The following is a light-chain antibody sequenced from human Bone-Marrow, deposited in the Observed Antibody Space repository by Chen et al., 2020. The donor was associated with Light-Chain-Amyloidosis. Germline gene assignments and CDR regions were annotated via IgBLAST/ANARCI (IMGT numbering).Light chain of an antibody. J-gene: IGLJ3*02. V-gene: IGLV3-21*02. CDR3: QVWDRSSDRPV. CDR2: DDS. Sequence: SDVLTQPSSVSVAPGQTATIARGGNNIGSTSVHWYQQTPGQAPLLVVYDDSARPSGIPERLSGSHSGNTATLTISRVEAGDEADYYCQVWDRSSDRPVFGGGTKLTVL. CDR1: NIGSTS.